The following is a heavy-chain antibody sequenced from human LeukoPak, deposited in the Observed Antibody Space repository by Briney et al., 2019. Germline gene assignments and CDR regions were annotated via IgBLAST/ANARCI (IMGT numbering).Heavy chain of an antibody. CDR1: GDSISSSTYY. Sequence: PSETLSLTCTVSGDSISSSTYYWGWIRQPPGQGLEWIGSLSYSGSTYYNASLKSRVAISVDTSKNQFSLKLSSVTAADTAVYYCARGHRVWQWLVGEYFQHWGQGTLVTVSS. V-gene: IGHV4-39*07. CDR2: LSYSGST. D-gene: IGHD6-19*01. J-gene: IGHJ1*01. CDR3: ARGHRVWQWLVGEYFQH.